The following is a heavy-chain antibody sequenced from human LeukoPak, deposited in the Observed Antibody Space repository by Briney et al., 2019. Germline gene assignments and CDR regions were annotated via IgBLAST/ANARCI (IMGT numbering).Heavy chain of an antibody. D-gene: IGHD3-22*01. Sequence: GESLKISCKGSGYSFTSYWISWVRQMPGKGREWVGRIDPGDSETNYSSSLQGHVTISADKSISTAYLQWSSLKASDTAMYCCARRGYDSGSYFTYWGQGTLVTVSS. CDR3: ARRGYDSGSYFTY. CDR1: GYSFTSYW. J-gene: IGHJ4*02. V-gene: IGHV5-10-1*01. CDR2: IDPGDSET.